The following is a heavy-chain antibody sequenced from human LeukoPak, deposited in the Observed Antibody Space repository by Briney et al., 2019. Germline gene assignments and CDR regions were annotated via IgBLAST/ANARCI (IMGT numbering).Heavy chain of an antibody. V-gene: IGHV4-39*01. Sequence: PSETLSLTCTVSGGSISSSSYYWGWIRRPPGKGLEWIGSIYYSGSTYYNPSLKSRVTISVDTSKNQFSLKLSSVTAADTAVYYCARHRFRLWDAFDIWGQGTMLTVSS. J-gene: IGHJ3*02. CDR3: ARHRFRLWDAFDI. D-gene: IGHD3-16*01. CDR1: GGSISSSSYY. CDR2: IYYSGST.